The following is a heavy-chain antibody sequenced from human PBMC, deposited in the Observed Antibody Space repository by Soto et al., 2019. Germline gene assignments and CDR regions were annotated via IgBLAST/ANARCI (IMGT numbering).Heavy chain of an antibody. D-gene: IGHD6-13*01. CDR2: IYYSGNA. J-gene: IGHJ4*02. CDR3: ARHKDTSSRYLLPDF. Sequence: SDTLSLTCTVSGGYISSRSYYWGWIRQPPGKGLEWIGSIYYSGNAYYNPSLKSRVAVSVDTSKNQFSLKVTSVTATDTAVYYCARHKDTSSRYLLPDFWGQGTLVTVSS. V-gene: IGHV4-39*01. CDR1: GGYISSRSYY.